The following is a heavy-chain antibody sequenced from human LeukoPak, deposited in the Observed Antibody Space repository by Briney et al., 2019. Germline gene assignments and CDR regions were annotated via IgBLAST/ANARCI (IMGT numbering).Heavy chain of an antibody. CDR1: GYTFTSYD. Sequence: ASVKVSCKASGYTFTSYDINWVRQATGQGLEWMGWMNPNSGNTGYAQKFQGRVTMTRNTSISTAYMEVSSLRSDDTAVYYCARSSKKLGDYYFGMDVWGQGTTVTVSS. D-gene: IGHD3-10*01. CDR2: MNPNSGNT. J-gene: IGHJ6*02. CDR3: ARSSKKLGDYYFGMDV. V-gene: IGHV1-8*01.